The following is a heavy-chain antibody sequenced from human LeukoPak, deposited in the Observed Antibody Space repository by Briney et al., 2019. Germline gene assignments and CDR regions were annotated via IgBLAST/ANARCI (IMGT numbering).Heavy chain of an antibody. CDR2: ISGSGGST. J-gene: IGHJ4*02. CDR1: GFTFSSYA. CDR3: ATLRRPWELGGKEPFDY. D-gene: IGHD1-26*01. Sequence: SGGSLRLSCAASGFTFSSYAMSWVRQAPGKGLDWVSAISGSGGSTYYADSVKGRFTISRDNSKNTLYLQMNSLRAEDTAVYYCATLRRPWELGGKEPFDYWGQGTLVTVSS. V-gene: IGHV3-23*01.